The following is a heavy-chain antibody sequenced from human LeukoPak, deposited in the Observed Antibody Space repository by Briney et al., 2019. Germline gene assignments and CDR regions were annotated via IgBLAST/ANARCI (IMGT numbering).Heavy chain of an antibody. D-gene: IGHD5-12*01. J-gene: IGHJ4*02. CDR1: GFIFSRHW. CDR2: ISSSGSTI. CDR3: AREVRGYSGYRDFDY. Sequence: GGSLRLSCAASGFIFSRHWMSWVRQAPGKGLEWVSYISSSGSTIYYAGSVKGRFTISRDNAKNSLYLQMNSLRAEDTAVYYCAREVRGYSGYRDFDYWGQGTLVTVSS. V-gene: IGHV3-48*03.